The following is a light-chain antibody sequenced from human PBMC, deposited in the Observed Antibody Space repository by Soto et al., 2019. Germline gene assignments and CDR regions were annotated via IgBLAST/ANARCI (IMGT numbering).Light chain of an antibody. CDR3: QQRSNWPPIT. Sequence: IQMTYSPSTLSASVGDRVTITCRASQSISRWLAWYQQKPGKAPKLLIHDATSLESGVPSRFSGSGSGTEFTLTISSLEPEDFAVYYCQQRSNWPPITFGQGTRLGI. J-gene: IGKJ5*01. CDR2: DAT. V-gene: IGKV1-5*01. CDR1: QSISRW.